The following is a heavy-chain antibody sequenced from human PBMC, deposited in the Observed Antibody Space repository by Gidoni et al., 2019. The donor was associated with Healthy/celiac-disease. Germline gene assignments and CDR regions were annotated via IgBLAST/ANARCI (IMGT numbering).Heavy chain of an antibody. J-gene: IGHJ6*02. D-gene: IGHD6-13*01. CDR2: ISAYNGNT. CDR1: GYTFTSYG. CDR3: ASPRHSSSRTYYYYGMDV. V-gene: IGHV1-18*04. Sequence: QVQLVQSGAEVKKPGAPVKVSCKASGYTFTSYGISWVRQAPGPGLEWMGWISAYNGNTNYAQKLQGRVTMTTDTSTSTAYMELRSLRSDDTAVYYCASPRHSSSRTYYYYGMDVWGQGTTVTVSS.